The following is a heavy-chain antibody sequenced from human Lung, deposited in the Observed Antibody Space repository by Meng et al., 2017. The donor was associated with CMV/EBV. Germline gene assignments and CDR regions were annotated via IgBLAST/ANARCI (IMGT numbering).Heavy chain of an antibody. D-gene: IGHD3-3*01. J-gene: IGHJ4*02. CDR3: ARDFDFWSGYYRPLGY. CDR2: ISVYSGNT. CDR1: GYTFTTFD. V-gene: IGHV1-18*01. Sequence: QGQLVPSGNEVKNPGASVKVSCKASGYTFTTFDINWLRQAPGQGLEGMGWISVYSGNTNYAQKFQGRVTMTTDRSTSTVYMDLTSLRSDDTAVYYCARDFDFWSGYYRPLGYWGQGTLVTVSS.